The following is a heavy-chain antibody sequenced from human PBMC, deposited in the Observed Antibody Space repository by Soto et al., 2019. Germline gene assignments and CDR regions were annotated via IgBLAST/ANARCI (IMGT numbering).Heavy chain of an antibody. CDR2: VYHTGDT. J-gene: IGHJ5*02. CDR1: GGTVASSHW. V-gene: IGHV4-4*02. D-gene: IGHD2-21*02. CDR3: AREIVTAGGNNYFDP. Sequence: PSETLSLTCGVSGGTVASSHWWSRVRQSPGGGLEWIGNVYHTGDTNLNPSLQSRVTISVDKSNNQFSLRLNSLTAEDTAVYFCAREIVTAGGNNYFDPWGPGNLVTVSS.